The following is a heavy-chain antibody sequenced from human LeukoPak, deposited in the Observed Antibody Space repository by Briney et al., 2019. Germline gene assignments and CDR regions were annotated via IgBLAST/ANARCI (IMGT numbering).Heavy chain of an antibody. D-gene: IGHD5-24*01. V-gene: IGHV4-39*01. Sequence: SETLSLTCTVSGGSISRNTCHWAWIRQPPGKGLEWVASIHYTGTTYYNPSLKGRVTMSVDTSKNQFSLKLNSLTAADTAVYYCANTRDDNNWRYYLDSWGQGTLVTVSS. CDR2: IHYTGTT. CDR1: GGSISRNTCH. CDR3: ANTRDDNNWRYYLDS. J-gene: IGHJ4*02.